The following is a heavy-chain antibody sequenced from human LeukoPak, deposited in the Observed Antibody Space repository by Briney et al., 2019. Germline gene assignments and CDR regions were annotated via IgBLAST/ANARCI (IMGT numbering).Heavy chain of an antibody. J-gene: IGHJ3*02. V-gene: IGHV1-69*04. CDR1: GGTFSSYA. CDR2: IIPILGIA. Sequence: SVKVSCTASGGTFSSYAISWVRQAPGQGLEWMGRIIPILGIANYAQKFQGRVTITADKSTSTAYMELSSLRSEDTAVYYCARASSSTYGSGSYGIWGQGTMVTVSS. D-gene: IGHD3-10*01. CDR3: ARASSSTYGSGSYGI.